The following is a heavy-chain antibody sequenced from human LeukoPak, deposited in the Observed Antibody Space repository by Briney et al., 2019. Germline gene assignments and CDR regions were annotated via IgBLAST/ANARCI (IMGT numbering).Heavy chain of an antibody. J-gene: IGHJ4*02. D-gene: IGHD4-17*01. CDR3: ARGDYGARADY. Sequence: PSETLSLTCAVSGGSFSGYYWSWIRQPPGKGLEWIGEINHSGSTIYNPSLKSRVTMSVDTSKNQFSLKLSSVTAADTAVYYCARGDYGARADYWGQGTLVTVSS. CDR1: GGSFSGYY. V-gene: IGHV4-34*01. CDR2: INHSGST.